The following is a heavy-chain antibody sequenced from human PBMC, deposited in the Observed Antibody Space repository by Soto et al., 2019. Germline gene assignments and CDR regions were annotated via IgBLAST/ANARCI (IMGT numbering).Heavy chain of an antibody. CDR3: ASITLIPNWFGP. Sequence: PGGSLRLSCAASGFTFSSYSMNWVRQAPGKGLEWVSSISSSSSYIYYAVSVKGRYTIATDNAKNSLYLQMNSLSAEDTAVYYCASITLIPNWFGPWGQGTLVTVSS. J-gene: IGHJ5*02. CDR1: GFTFSSYS. CDR2: ISSSSSYI. D-gene: IGHD3-10*01. V-gene: IGHV3-21*01.